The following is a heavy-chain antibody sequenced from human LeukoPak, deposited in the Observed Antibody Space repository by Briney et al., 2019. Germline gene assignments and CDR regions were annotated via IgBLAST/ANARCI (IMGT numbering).Heavy chain of an antibody. CDR2: ITVSGGDT. CDR1: GFTVSSNY. V-gene: IGHV3-53*01. CDR3: VKNYVNADMVFHN. J-gene: IGHJ4*02. D-gene: IGHD5-18*01. Sequence: GGSLRLSCAASGFTVSSNYMSWVRQAPGKGLEWVSAITVSGGDTYYADSVKGRFTISRDNSKNTLYLQMNSLKAEDAAVYYCVKNYVNADMVFHNWGQGTQVTVSS.